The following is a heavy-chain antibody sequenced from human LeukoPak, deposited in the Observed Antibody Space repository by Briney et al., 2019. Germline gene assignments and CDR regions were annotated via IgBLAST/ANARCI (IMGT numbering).Heavy chain of an antibody. J-gene: IGHJ5*02. CDR1: GGSISSSGYY. D-gene: IGHD1-26*01. V-gene: IGHV4-39*01. Sequence: SETLSLTCTVSGGSISSSGYYWGWIRQPPGKGLEWIASIYYSGSTYYDPSLKSRVTIPVDTSKNQLSLKLSSLTAADTAVYYCARHEYSGSYYGLSWFDPWGQGTLVTVSS. CDR2: IYYSGST. CDR3: ARHEYSGSYYGLSWFDP.